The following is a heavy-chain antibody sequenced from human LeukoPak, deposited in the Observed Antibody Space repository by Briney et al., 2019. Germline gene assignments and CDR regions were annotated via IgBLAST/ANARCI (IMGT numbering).Heavy chain of an antibody. CDR3: GKVGGNSNS. Sequence: PSETLSLTCTVSGASIGSYDWTWIRQRPGKGLEWIGYIYHTGDTFYNPSLQSRVIISRDTSENQFSLEMTSVTAADTAMYYCGKVGGNSNSWGPGTLVTVSS. D-gene: IGHD4-23*01. CDR1: GASIGSYD. CDR2: IYHTGDT. J-gene: IGHJ4*02. V-gene: IGHV4-59*06.